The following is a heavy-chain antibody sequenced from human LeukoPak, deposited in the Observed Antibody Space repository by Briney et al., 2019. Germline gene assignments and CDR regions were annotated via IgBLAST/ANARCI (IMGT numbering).Heavy chain of an antibody. V-gene: IGHV4-59*01. D-gene: IGHD5-12*01. CDR2: IYYSGST. Sequence: SETLSLTCTVSGGSISSYYWSWIRQPPGKGLEWIGYIYYSGSTNYNPSLKSRVTISVDTSKNQFSLKLSSVTAADTAVYYCARYSGYDYANRVFDYWGQGTLVTVSS. CDR1: GGSISSYY. J-gene: IGHJ4*02. CDR3: ARYSGYDYANRVFDY.